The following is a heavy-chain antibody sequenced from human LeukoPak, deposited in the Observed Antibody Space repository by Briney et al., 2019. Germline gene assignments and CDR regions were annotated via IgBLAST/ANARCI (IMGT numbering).Heavy chain of an antibody. CDR2: VYHSGRGNK. CDR3: ARGGIGYHGGFDY. CDR1: GVSLSTTNW. J-gene: IGHJ4*02. D-gene: IGHD3-16*01. Sequence: SETLSLTCAVSGVSLSTTNWWVWLRQPPGKGLEWIGEVYHSGRGNKNYNPSLKSRATISIDTSKNQFSLKLSSVTAADTAVYYCARGGIGYHGGFDYWGQGTLVTVSS. V-gene: IGHV4-4*02.